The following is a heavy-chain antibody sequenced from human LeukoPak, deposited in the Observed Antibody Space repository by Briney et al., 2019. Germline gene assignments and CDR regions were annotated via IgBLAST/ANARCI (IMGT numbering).Heavy chain of an antibody. CDR1: GFTFSSYW. D-gene: IGHD2-15*01. J-gene: IGHJ6*02. CDR3: AKTVSGYCSGGSCRTMDV. V-gene: IGHV3-23*01. Sequence: PGGSLRLSCAASGFTFSSYWMSWVRQAPGKGLEWVSAISGSGGSTYYADSVKGRFTISRDNSKNTLYLQMNSLRAEDTAVYYCAKTVSGYCSGGSCRTMDVWGQGTTVTVSS. CDR2: ISGSGGST.